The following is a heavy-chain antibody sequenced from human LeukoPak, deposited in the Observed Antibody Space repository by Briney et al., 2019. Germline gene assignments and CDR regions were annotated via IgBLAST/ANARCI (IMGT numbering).Heavy chain of an antibody. Sequence: ASVKVSCKASGYTFTSYGISWVRQAPGQGLEWMGWISAYNGNTNYAQKLQGRVTMTTDTSTSTACMELRSLRSDDTAVYYCARERNYGDSNFDYWGQGTLVTVSS. D-gene: IGHD4-17*01. CDR1: GYTFTSYG. CDR3: ARERNYGDSNFDY. CDR2: ISAYNGNT. J-gene: IGHJ4*02. V-gene: IGHV1-18*01.